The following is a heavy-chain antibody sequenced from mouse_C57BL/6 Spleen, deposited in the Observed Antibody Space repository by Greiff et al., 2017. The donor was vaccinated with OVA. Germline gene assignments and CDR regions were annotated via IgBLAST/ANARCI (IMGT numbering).Heavy chain of an antibody. V-gene: IGHV1-7*01. J-gene: IGHJ3*01. Sequence: QVQLKQPGAELVMPGASVKLSCKASGYTFTSYWMHWVKQRPGQGLEWIGYINPSSGYTKYNQKFKDQATLTADKSSSTAYMQLSSLTYEDSAVYYCARYDYDGFAYWGQGTLVTVSA. CDR1: GYTFTSYW. CDR3: ARYDYDGFAY. D-gene: IGHD2-4*01. CDR2: INPSSGYT.